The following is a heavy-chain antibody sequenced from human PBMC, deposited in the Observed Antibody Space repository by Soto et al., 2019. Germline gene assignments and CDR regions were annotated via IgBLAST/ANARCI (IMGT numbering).Heavy chain of an antibody. CDR1: GGSISSGGYS. CDR3: ARAIYDSSGPRVDY. D-gene: IGHD3-22*01. J-gene: IGHJ4*02. Sequence: SETLSLTCAVSGGSISSGGYSWSWIRQPPGKGLEWIGYIYHSGSTYYNPSLKSRVTISVDRSKNRFSLKLSSVTAADTAVYYCARAIYDSSGPRVDYWGQGTLVTVSS. V-gene: IGHV4-30-2*01. CDR2: IYHSGST.